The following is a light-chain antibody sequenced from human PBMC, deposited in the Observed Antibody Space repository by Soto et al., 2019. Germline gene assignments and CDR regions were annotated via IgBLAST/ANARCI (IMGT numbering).Light chain of an antibody. CDR3: QQYNNLRT. Sequence: EIVMTQSPATLSVSPGERATLSCRASQSVSSDLAWYQQKPGQAPRLLIYGASTRATGIPARCSGSGSGTEFTLTISSLQSEDFAVYYCQQYNNLRTFGQGTKVEIK. J-gene: IGKJ1*01. V-gene: IGKV3-15*01. CDR1: QSVSSD. CDR2: GAS.